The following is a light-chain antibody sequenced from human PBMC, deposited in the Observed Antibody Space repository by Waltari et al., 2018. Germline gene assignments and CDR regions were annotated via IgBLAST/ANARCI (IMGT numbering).Light chain of an antibody. Sequence: DIQMTQSPSTLSASVGDRVTITCRASQSVSDWLAWYQQKPGKAPELRIFDVSTLKSGVPSRFSGRGSGTEFTLTISSLQPDDFATYYCQHYSHSSPWTFGQGTKVEIK. V-gene: IGKV1-5*01. CDR1: QSVSDW. CDR3: QHYSHSSPWT. J-gene: IGKJ1*01. CDR2: DVS.